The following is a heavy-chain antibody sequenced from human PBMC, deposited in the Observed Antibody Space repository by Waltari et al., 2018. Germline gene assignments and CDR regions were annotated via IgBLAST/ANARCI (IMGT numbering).Heavy chain of an antibody. D-gene: IGHD3-3*01. CDR1: GGSISSGSYY. V-gene: IGHV4-61*02. J-gene: IGHJ6*02. CDR2: IYTSGST. CDR3: VRDYDSFMDV. Sequence: QVQLQESGPGLVKPSQTLSLTCTVSGGSISSGSYYWSWIRQPAGKGLEWIGRIYTSGSTNYNPSLKSRVTISVDTSKNQFSLKLSSVTAADTAVYYCVRDYDSFMDVWGQGTTVTVSS.